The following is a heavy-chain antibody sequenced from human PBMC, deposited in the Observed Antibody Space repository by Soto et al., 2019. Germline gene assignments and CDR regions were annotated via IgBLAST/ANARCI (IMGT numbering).Heavy chain of an antibody. V-gene: IGHV1-69*06. Sequence: RASVKVSCKVSGDTFNSHVFNWVRQAPGQGLEWMGGIIPIFGTPNHAQKFQGRVTISADKSTRTVYLELSSLTSDDTAVYYCTRDLEFRDGNISHLDYRGKGTPVTTSS. D-gene: IGHD3-10*01. CDR3: TRDLEFRDGNISHLDY. CDR1: GDTFNSHV. CDR2: IIPIFGTP. J-gene: IGHJ4*02.